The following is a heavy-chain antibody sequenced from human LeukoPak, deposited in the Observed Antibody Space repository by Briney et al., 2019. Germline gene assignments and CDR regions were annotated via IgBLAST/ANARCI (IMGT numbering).Heavy chain of an antibody. CDR1: GFTFSSYS. CDR2: ISSSSSYI. D-gene: IGHD6-6*01. CDR3: ARVSSSGGGFDY. Sequence: PGGSLRLSCAASGFTFSSYSMNWVRQAPGKGLEWVSSISSSSSYIYYADSVKGRFTISRDNAKNSLYLQMNSLRAEDTAVYYCARVSSSGGGFDYWGQGTLVTVSS. V-gene: IGHV3-21*01. J-gene: IGHJ4*02.